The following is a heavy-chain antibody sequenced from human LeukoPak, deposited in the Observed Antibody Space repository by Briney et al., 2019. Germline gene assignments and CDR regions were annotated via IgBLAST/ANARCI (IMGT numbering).Heavy chain of an antibody. V-gene: IGHV3-23*01. J-gene: IGHJ4*02. CDR2: FSASSTIT. CDR1: GFDFSSYG. CDR3: AKGDSYYDLLTCFDL. D-gene: IGHD3-9*01. Sequence: GGSLRLSCAASGFDFSSYGMSWVRQSPGKGLEWVSTFSASSTITYYADSAKGRFTISRDNSKNTLYLQMHSLRDEDTAVYYCAKGDSYYDLLTCFDLWGPGTLVTVSS.